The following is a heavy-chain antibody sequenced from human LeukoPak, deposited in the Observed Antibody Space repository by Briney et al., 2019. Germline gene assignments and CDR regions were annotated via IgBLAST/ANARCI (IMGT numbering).Heavy chain of an antibody. CDR2: IKQDGSEK. J-gene: IGHJ3*02. CDR1: GVTFSSYW. D-gene: IGHD6-19*01. V-gene: IGHV3-7*01. Sequence: PGGSLRLSCAASGVTFSSYWMSWVRQAPGKGLEWVANIKQDGSEKYYVDSVKGRFTISRDNAKNSLYLQMNSLRAEDTAVYYCARDRVAVAGPHDAFDIWGQGTMVTVSS. CDR3: ARDRVAVAGPHDAFDI.